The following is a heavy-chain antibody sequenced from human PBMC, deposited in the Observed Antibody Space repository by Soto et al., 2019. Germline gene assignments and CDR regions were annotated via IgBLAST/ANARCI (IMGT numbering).Heavy chain of an antibody. Sequence: PGGSLRLSCASSGFPFSSYAMSWVRQAPGKGLEWVSAISGSGGSTYYADSVKGRFTISRDNSKNTLYLQMNSLRAEDTAVYYCAKTPASAIFGVVMYNWFDPWGQGTLVTVSS. CDR2: ISGSGGST. CDR3: AKTPASAIFGVVMYNWFDP. V-gene: IGHV3-23*01. J-gene: IGHJ5*02. D-gene: IGHD3-3*01. CDR1: GFPFSSYA.